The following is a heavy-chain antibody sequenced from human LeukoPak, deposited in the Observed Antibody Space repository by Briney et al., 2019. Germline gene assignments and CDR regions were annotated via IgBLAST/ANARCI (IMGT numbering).Heavy chain of an antibody. V-gene: IGHV1-18*01. J-gene: IGHJ5*02. CDR1: GYTFTSYG. CDR3: ARWRYCSGGSCYRGLGWFDP. Sequence: GASVTVSCKASGYTFTSYGISWVRQAPGQGLEWMGWISAYNGNTNYAQKLQGRVTMTTDTSTSTAYMELRSLRSDDTAVYYCARWRYCSGGSCYRGLGWFDPWGQGTLVTVSS. D-gene: IGHD2-15*01. CDR2: ISAYNGNT.